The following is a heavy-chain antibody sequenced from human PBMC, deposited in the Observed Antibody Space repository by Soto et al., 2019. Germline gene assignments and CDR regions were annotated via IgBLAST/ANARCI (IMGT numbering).Heavy chain of an antibody. V-gene: IGHV1-69*06. D-gene: IGHD2-15*01. CDR1: GGTFSSYA. J-gene: IGHJ6*02. CDR3: ARAAQTYYYYYGMDV. Sequence: ASVKVSCKASGGTFSSYAISWVRQAPGQGPGQRLEWMGGIIPIFGTANYAQKFQGRVTITADKSTSTAYMELSSLRSEDTAVYYCARAAQTYYYYYGMDVWGQGTTVTVSS. CDR2: IIPIFGTA.